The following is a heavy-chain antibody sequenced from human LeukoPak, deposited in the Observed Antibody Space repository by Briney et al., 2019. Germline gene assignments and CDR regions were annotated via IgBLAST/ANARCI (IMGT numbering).Heavy chain of an antibody. CDR1: GGAFRGYY. CDR3: ARGRQEVSMIVVVMTAVSYYLDV. CDR2: INPCGRI. D-gene: IGHD3-22*01. V-gene: IGHV4-34*01. Sequence: SETPSLTCAVYGGAFRGYYWTWIRQAPGEGLELIGGINPCGRISHNPSLKSRLTISVDASKNQFSLNLGSLTAADTAVYYCARGRQEVSMIVVVMTAVSYYLDVWGKGTTVTVS. J-gene: IGHJ6*03.